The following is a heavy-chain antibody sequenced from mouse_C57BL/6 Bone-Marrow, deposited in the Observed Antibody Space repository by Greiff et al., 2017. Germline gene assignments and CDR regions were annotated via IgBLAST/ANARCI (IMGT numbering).Heavy chain of an antibody. CDR2: IYPGDGDT. V-gene: IGHV1-82*01. J-gene: IGHJ3*01. CDR3: ARHRGYWFAY. CDR1: GYAFSSSW. D-gene: IGHD3-1*01. Sequence: VQLQQSGPELVKPGASVKISCKASGYAFSSSWMNWVKQRPGKGLEWIGRIYPGDGDTNYNGKFKGKATLTADKSSSTAYMQLSSLTSEDSAVYFCARHRGYWFAYWGQGTLVTVSA.